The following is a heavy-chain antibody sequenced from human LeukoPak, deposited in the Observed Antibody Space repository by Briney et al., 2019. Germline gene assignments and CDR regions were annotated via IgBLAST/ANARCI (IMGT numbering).Heavy chain of an antibody. J-gene: IGHJ5*02. V-gene: IGHV1-69*04. D-gene: IGHD1-26*01. CDR3: AREWGHPDYP. Sequence: VASVKVSCKASGGTFSSYAISWVRQAPGQGLEWMGRIIPIFGIANYAQKFQGRVTITADKSTSTAYMELSSLRSEDTAMYYCAREWGHPDYPWGQGTLVTVSS. CDR1: GGTFSSYA. CDR2: IIPIFGIA.